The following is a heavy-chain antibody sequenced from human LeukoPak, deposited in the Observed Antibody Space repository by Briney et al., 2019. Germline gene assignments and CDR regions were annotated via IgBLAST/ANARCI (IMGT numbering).Heavy chain of an antibody. CDR2: IYYSGST. J-gene: IGHJ6*02. V-gene: IGHV4-61*01. CDR3: ARDGGYGGNSYHYYYGMDV. Sequence: SETLSLTCTVSGGSVSSGSYYWSWIRQPPGKGLEWIGYIYYSGSTNYNPSLKSRVTISVDTSKNQFSLKLSSVTAADTAVYYCARDGGYGGNSYHYYYGMDVWGQGTTVTVSS. CDR1: GGSVSSGSYY. D-gene: IGHD4-23*01.